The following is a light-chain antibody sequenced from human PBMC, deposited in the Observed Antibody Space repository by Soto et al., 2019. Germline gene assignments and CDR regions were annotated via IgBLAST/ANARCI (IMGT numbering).Light chain of an antibody. V-gene: IGKV3D-20*02. CDR2: GAF. CDR3: QQRSNWLFT. CDR1: QSVSRRY. Sequence: VMTQSPATLSVSPGEGATLSCRASQSVSRRYLAWYQQKPGQAPRLLIYGAFSRAIGIPDRFSGSGSGTEFTLTISSLQSEDFAVYYCQQRSNWLFTFGPGTKVDIK. J-gene: IGKJ3*01.